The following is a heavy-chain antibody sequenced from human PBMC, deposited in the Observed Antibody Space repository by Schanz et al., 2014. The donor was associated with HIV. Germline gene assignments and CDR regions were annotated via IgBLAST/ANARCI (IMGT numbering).Heavy chain of an antibody. D-gene: IGHD6-19*01. CDR3: AIPSSGWSTFDY. Sequence: QVQLVQSGTEVKKPGSSVKVSCKPSGGTFRSFAISWVRQAPGQGLEWMGWINPANGVTKYAQKFRDRVTLTRDTSITTAYMELTTLRSDDTALYYCAIPSSGWSTFDYWGQGTLVTVSS. J-gene: IGHJ4*02. CDR1: GGTFRSFA. V-gene: IGHV1-2*02. CDR2: INPANGVT.